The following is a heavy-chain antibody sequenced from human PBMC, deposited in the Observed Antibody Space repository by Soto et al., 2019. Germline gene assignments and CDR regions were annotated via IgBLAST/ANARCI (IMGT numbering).Heavy chain of an antibody. CDR3: ARGSFGY. CDR1: GLTFSSYA. J-gene: IGHJ4*02. CDR2: ISYDGSNK. V-gene: IGHV3-30-3*01. Sequence: PGGSLRLSCAASGLTFSSYAMHWVRQAPGKGLEWVAVISYDGSNKYYADSVKGRFTISRDNSKNTLYLQMNSLRAEDTAVYYCARGSFGYWGQGTLVTVSS. D-gene: IGHD3-16*01.